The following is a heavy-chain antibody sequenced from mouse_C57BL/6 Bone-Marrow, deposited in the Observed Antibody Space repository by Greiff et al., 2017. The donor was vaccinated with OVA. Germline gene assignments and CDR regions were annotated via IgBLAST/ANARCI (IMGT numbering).Heavy chain of an antibody. J-gene: IGHJ4*01. D-gene: IGHD2-4*01. V-gene: IGHV1-81*01. CDR1: GYTFTSYG. CDR2: IYPRSGNT. Sequence: QVHVKQSGAELARPGASVKLSCTASGYTFTSYGIRWVKQRTGQGLEWIGEIYPRSGNTYYNEKFKGKATLTADKSSSTAYMELSSLTSEDSAVYFGARGDYYDYDNYAMDYWGQGTSVTVSS. CDR3: ARGDYYDYDNYAMDY.